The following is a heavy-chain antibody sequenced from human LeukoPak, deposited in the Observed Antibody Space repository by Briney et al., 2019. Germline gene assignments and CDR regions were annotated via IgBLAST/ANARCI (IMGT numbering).Heavy chain of an antibody. CDR2: IIPIFGTA. D-gene: IGHD6-19*01. V-gene: IGHV1-69*06. Sequence: EASVKVSCKASGGTFSSYAISWVRQAPGQGLEWMGGIIPIFGTANYAQKFQGRVTITADKSTSTAYMELSSLRSEDTAVYYCARDPGVAVADIPSWFDPWGQGTLVTVSS. J-gene: IGHJ5*02. CDR3: ARDPGVAVADIPSWFDP. CDR1: GGTFSSYA.